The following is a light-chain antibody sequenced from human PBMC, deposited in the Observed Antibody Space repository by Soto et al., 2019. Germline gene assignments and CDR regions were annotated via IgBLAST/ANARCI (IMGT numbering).Light chain of an antibody. CDR3: QQRSNWLT. CDR2: DAS. V-gene: IGKV3-11*01. CDR1: QSVSIY. Sequence: EIVLTQSPATLSLSPGERATLSCRASQSVSIYLAWYQHKPGQAPTLLIYDASNRATGIPARFSGSGSGTAFTLTISSLAPEDFAVYYCQQRSNWLTFGGGTKVEIK. J-gene: IGKJ4*01.